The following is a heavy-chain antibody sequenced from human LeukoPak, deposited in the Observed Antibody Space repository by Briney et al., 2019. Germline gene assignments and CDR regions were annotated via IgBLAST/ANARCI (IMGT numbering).Heavy chain of an antibody. V-gene: IGHV1-24*01. D-gene: IGHD6-19*01. CDR2: FEPEDGET. CDR1: GYTLTELS. J-gene: IGHJ4*02. CDR3: ATGKKQWLGYPDY. Sequence: ASVKLSCEVSGYTLTELSMHGVRQAPGEGLECMGGFEPEDGETIYAQTFQGRVTMTEDTSTDTAYMELSSLRSEDTAVYYCATGKKQWLGYPDYWGQGTLVTVSS.